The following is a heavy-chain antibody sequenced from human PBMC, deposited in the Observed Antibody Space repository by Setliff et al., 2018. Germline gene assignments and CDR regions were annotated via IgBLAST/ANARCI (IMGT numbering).Heavy chain of an antibody. Sequence: GASVKVSCKASGGTFTTYAITWVRQAPGQGLEWMGGIIPRFSTANIAQNFQGRVTISADESTSTVYMELSSLRSEDTAVYYCARTARPNRYYNYMDVWGKGTKGTVS. V-gene: IGHV1-69*13. J-gene: IGHJ6*03. CDR2: IIPRFSTA. CDR1: GGTFTTYA. CDR3: ARTARPNRYYNYMDV. D-gene: IGHD3-9*01.